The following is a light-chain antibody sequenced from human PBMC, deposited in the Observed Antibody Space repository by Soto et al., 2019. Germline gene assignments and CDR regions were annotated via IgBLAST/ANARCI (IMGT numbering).Light chain of an antibody. CDR3: KQYNSYPWT. Sequence: DIQMTQSPSSLSSSVGDRVTITCRASQSISSYLNWYQQKPGKAPNLLIYAASSLQSGVPSRFSGSGYGTEFTLTISSLKPDDFATYYCKQYNSYPWTCGQGTKVDIK. CDR2: AAS. CDR1: QSISSY. V-gene: IGKV1-16*01. J-gene: IGKJ1*01.